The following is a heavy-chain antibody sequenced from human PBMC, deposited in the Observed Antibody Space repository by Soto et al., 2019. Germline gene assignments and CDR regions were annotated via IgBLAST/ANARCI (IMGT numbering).Heavy chain of an antibody. J-gene: IGHJ6*02. V-gene: IGHV1-2*02. CDR1: GYTFTGYY. Sequence: ASVKVSCKASGYTFTGYYMHWVRQAPGQGLEWMGWINPNSGGTNYAQKFQGRVTMTRDTSISTAYMELSRLRSDDTAVYYCARDSAYYYDSSGYSDYYYYYGIDVWGQGTTVTVSS. D-gene: IGHD3-22*01. CDR2: INPNSGGT. CDR3: ARDSAYYYDSSGYSDYYYYYGIDV.